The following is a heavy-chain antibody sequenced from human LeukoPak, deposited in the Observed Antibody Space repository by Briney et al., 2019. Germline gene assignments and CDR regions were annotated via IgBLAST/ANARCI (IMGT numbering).Heavy chain of an antibody. V-gene: IGHV4-59*12. J-gene: IGHJ4*02. CDR3: ARWTTLTRAFDY. Sequence: SETLSLTCTVSGGSISSYFWSWLRQPPGKGLEWIGYIYSSGNTNYNPSLKSRVTISVDTSKNQFSLNLSSVTAADTAVYYCARWTTLTRAFDYWGQGTLVTVSS. CDR1: GGSISSYF. CDR2: IYSSGNT. D-gene: IGHD4-17*01.